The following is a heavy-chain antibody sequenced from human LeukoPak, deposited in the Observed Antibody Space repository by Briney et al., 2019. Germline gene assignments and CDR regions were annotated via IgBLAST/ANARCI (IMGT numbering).Heavy chain of an antibody. V-gene: IGHV3-30*18. Sequence: PGGSLRLSCAASGFTFSSYGMHWVRQAPGKGLEWVAVISYDGSNKYYADSVKGRFTMSRDNPKNTLFLQMNSLRPEDTAVYYCAKEPRWEQLHSFDIWGQGTTVTVSS. CDR1: GFTFSSYG. D-gene: IGHD1/OR15-1a*01. CDR2: ISYDGSNK. CDR3: AKEPRWEQLHSFDI. J-gene: IGHJ3*02.